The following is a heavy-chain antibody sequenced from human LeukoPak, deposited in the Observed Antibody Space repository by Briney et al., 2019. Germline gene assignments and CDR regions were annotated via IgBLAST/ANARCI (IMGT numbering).Heavy chain of an antibody. CDR1: GGSISSYY. CDR3: ASNQRWLATIGAYASDI. J-gene: IGHJ3*02. CDR2: IYTSGST. Sequence: PSETLSLTCTVSGGSISSYYWSWIRQPAGKGLEWIGRIYTSGSTNYNPSLKSRVTMSVDTSKNQFSLKLSSVTAADTAVYYCASNQRWLATIGAYASDIWGQGTMVTVSS. D-gene: IGHD5-12*01. V-gene: IGHV4-4*07.